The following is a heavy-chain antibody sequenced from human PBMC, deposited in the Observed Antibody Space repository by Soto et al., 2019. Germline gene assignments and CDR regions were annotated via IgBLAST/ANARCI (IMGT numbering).Heavy chain of an antibody. Sequence: QVQLVQSGAEVKKPGSSVKVSCKASGVTFRSYGISWVRQAPGQGRAFMGGILPIFGTTNYAHKFRGRVTCTAAEPTNTTYMELTSLRSEDTAVYECARASSRGGYHCFDPWGQGTMVTVSS. J-gene: IGHJ5*02. CDR1: GVTFRSYG. D-gene: IGHD6-19*01. V-gene: IGHV1-69*01. CDR2: ILPIFGTT. CDR3: ARASSRGGYHCFDP.